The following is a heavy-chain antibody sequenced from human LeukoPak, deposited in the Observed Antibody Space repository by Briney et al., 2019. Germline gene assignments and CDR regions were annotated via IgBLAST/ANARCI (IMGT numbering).Heavy chain of an antibody. V-gene: IGHV1-2*02. Sequence: ASVKVSCKASGYTFTGYYMHWVRQAPGQGLEWMGWINPNSGGTNYAQKFQGRVTMTRDTSISTAYMELSRLRSDDTAVYYCATNGDFWSGYPAGEIDYWGQGTLVTVSS. CDR3: ATNGDFWSGYPAGEIDY. CDR2: INPNSGGT. D-gene: IGHD3-3*01. CDR1: GYTFTGYY. J-gene: IGHJ4*02.